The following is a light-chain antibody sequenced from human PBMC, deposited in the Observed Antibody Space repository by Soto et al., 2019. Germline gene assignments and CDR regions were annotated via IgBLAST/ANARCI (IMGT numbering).Light chain of an antibody. CDR1: SSDVGGYKY. J-gene: IGLJ1*01. Sequence: ALTQPRSVYGSPGQSVTISCSGTSSDVGGYKYVSWYQQHPGKAPELMIYDVNKRPSGVPDRFSGSKSGNTASLTISGLQAEDEADYYCCSYAGSYTYVFGTGTKVTVL. V-gene: IGLV2-11*01. CDR2: DVN. CDR3: CSYAGSYTYV.